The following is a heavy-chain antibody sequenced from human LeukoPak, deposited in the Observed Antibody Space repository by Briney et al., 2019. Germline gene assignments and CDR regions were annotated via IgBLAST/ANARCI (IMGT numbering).Heavy chain of an antibody. CDR3: ARRRGYYDSSGYYGHFDY. J-gene: IGHJ4*02. D-gene: IGHD3-22*01. Sequence: PSETLSLTCTVSGGSISSYYWSWIRQPPGKGLEWIGYIYYSGSTNYNPSLKSRVTISVDTSKNQFSLKLSSVTAADTAVYYCARRRGYYDSSGYYGHFDYWGQGAPGSVSS. V-gene: IGHV4-59*01. CDR2: IYYSGST. CDR1: GGSISSYY.